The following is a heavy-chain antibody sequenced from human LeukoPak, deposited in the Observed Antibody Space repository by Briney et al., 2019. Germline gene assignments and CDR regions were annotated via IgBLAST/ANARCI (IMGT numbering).Heavy chain of an antibody. CDR3: TKYCGGATCLDALDS. Sequence: PGRSLRLSCSASGFTFGDYAMSWVRQAPGKGLEWVGFIKSEAYGGTPDYAASVKGRFAISRDDSKSIAYLQMNSLKIEDTAVYYCTKYCGGATCLDALDSWGQGTLVTVSS. V-gene: IGHV3-49*04. D-gene: IGHD2-21*01. J-gene: IGHJ4*02. CDR1: GFTFGDYA. CDR2: IKSEAYGGTP.